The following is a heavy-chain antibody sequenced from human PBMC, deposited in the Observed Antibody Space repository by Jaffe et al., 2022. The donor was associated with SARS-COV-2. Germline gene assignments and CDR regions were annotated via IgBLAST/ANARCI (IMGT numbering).Heavy chain of an antibody. J-gene: IGHJ4*02. Sequence: EVQLMESGGGLVQPGGSLRISCAASGFTFTSYTMTWVRQAPGKGLAWVSAVSDSGAGTYYGDSVKGRFTISRDNAKNTVFLQMTNLRAEDTAVYFCARTLLPAAPLDYWGLGTLVTVSS. V-gene: IGHV3-23*01. CDR1: GFTFTSYT. D-gene: IGHD1-7*01. CDR2: VSDSGAGT. CDR3: ARTLLPAAPLDY.